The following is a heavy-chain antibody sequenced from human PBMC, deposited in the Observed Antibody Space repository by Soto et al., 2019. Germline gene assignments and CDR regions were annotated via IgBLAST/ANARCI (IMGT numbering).Heavy chain of an antibody. CDR2: ISGSGDGT. J-gene: IGHJ4*02. Sequence: EVQLLESGGGLVQPGGSLRLSCAASGFTFSNYAMIWLRRPPGKGLGWFSSISGSGDGTYYADSVKGRFTISRDNSKNTRYLPINSLRAEDSAVDYCVKERSGHSYADSWGQGTLVTVSS. V-gene: IGHV3-23*01. CDR3: VKERSGHSYADS. CDR1: GFTFSNYA. D-gene: IGHD5-18*01.